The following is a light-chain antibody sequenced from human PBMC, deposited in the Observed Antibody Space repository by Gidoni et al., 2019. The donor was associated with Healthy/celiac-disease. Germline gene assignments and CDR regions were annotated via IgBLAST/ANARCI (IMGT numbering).Light chain of an antibody. CDR2: DAS. CDR3: QQYDNLPPART. J-gene: IGKJ2*01. Sequence: DIQMTQSPSSLSASVGDRVTITCQASQDISNYLNWYQQKPGKAPKLLIYDASNLETGVPSRFSGSGSGTDFTFTISSLQPEDIATYYCQQYDNLPPARTFXXXTKLEIK. V-gene: IGKV1-33*01. CDR1: QDISNY.